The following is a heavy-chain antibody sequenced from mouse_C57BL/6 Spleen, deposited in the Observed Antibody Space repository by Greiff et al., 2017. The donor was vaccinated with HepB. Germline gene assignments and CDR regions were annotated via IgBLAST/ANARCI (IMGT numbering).Heavy chain of an antibody. CDR2: ISSGSSTI. CDR3: ARGGSYDYLFDY. J-gene: IGHJ2*01. CDR1: GFTFSDYG. V-gene: IGHV5-17*01. D-gene: IGHD2-4*01. Sequence: DVMLVESGGGLVKPGGSLKLSCAASGFTFSDYGMHWVRQAPEKGLEWVAYISSGSSTIYYADTVKGRFTISRDNAKNTLFLQMTSLRSEDTAMYYCARGGSYDYLFDYWGQGTTLTVSS.